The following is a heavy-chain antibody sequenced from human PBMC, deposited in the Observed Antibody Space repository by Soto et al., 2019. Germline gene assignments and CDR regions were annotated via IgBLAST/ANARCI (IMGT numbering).Heavy chain of an antibody. D-gene: IGHD3-10*01. J-gene: IGHJ5*02. V-gene: IGHV4-61*01. Sequence: TVSWGTVIIGSYYGSWIKKPPGKGLEWIGYIYYSGSTNYNPSLKSRVTISVDTSKNQFSLKLSSVTAADTAVYYCARAEPPMVRGVITPFDPWGQGTLVT. CDR2: IYYSGST. CDR3: ARAEPPMVRGVITPFDP. CDR1: WGTVIIGSYY.